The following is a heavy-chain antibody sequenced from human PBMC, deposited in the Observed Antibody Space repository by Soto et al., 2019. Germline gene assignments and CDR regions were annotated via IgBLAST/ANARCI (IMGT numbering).Heavy chain of an antibody. CDR3: ARGRVGRAYGDPTYYCDY. CDR1: GFTFSSYA. CDR2: ISYDGSNK. Sequence: QVQLVESGGGVVQPGRSLRLSCAASGFTFSSYATHWVRQAPGKGLEWVAVISYDGSNKYYADSVKGRFTISRDNSKNTLYLQMNSLRAEDTAVYYCARGRVGRAYGDPTYYCDYWGQGTLVTVSS. D-gene: IGHD4-17*01. V-gene: IGHV3-30-3*01. J-gene: IGHJ4*02.